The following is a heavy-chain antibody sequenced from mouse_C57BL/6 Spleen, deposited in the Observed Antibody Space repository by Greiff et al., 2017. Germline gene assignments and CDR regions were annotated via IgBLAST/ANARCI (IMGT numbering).Heavy chain of an antibody. D-gene: IGHD3-2*02. CDR1: GYTFTSYW. J-gene: IGHJ4*01. V-gene: IGHV1-74*01. CDR3: AIGTAQKFYAMDY. CDR2: IHPSDSDT. Sequence: QVLLQLPGAELVKPGASVKVSFKASGYTFTSYWMHWVKPRPGQGLEWIGRIHPSDSDTNYNQKFKGKATVTVDKSSSTAYMQLSSLTSEDSAVYYCAIGTAQKFYAMDYWGQGTSVTVSS.